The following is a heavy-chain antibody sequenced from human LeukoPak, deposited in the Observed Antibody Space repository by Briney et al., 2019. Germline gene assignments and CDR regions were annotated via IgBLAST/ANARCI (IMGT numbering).Heavy chain of an antibody. Sequence: GGSLRLSCAASGFTFSSYTMNWVRQAPGKGLEWVSSISSSSTYTHYADSVNGRLTISRDNAKNSLYLQMNSLRSEDTAVYYCARGTRYFDWLPITYYYYYYMDVWGKGTTVTISS. D-gene: IGHD3-9*01. J-gene: IGHJ6*03. CDR1: GFTFSSYT. CDR3: ARGTRYFDWLPITYYYYYYMDV. CDR2: ISSSSTYT. V-gene: IGHV3-21*04.